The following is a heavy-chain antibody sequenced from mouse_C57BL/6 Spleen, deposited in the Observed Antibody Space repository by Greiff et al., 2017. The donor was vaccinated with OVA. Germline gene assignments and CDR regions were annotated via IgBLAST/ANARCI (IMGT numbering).Heavy chain of an antibody. D-gene: IGHD4-1*01. V-gene: IGHV1-80*01. J-gene: IGHJ4*01. Sequence: QVQLKQSGAELVKPGASVKISCKASGYAFSSYWMNWVKQRPGKGLEWIGQIYPGDGDTNYNGKFKGKATLTADKSSSTAYMQLSSLTSEDSAVYFCARDLGRDAMDYWGQGTSVTVSS. CDR3: ARDLGRDAMDY. CDR1: GYAFSSYW. CDR2: IYPGDGDT.